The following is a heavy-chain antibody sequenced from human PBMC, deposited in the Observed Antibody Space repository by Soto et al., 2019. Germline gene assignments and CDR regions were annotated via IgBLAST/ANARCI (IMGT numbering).Heavy chain of an antibody. D-gene: IGHD3-22*01. CDR1: GFTFSSYS. CDR2: ISSSSSYI. V-gene: IGHV3-21*01. Sequence: EVQLVESGGGLVKPGGSLRLSCAASGFTFSSYSMNWVRQAPGKGLEWVSSISSSSSYIYYADSVKGRFTISRDNAKNSLYLQMNSLRAEDTAVYYCARGDDSSGYYYKMGPGFDYWGQGTLVTVSS. J-gene: IGHJ4*02. CDR3: ARGDDSSGYYYKMGPGFDY.